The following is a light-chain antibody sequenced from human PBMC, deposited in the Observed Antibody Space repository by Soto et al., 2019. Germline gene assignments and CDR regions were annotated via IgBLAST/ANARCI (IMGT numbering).Light chain of an antibody. V-gene: IGLV1-40*01. CDR3: QDYDTTHSGTCV. J-gene: IGLJ1*01. CDR1: SSNIGAGFD. CDR2: GNN. Sequence: QSVLTQSPSVSGAPGQRVSISCTGTSSNIGAGFDVHWNQQLPATAPKLLIYGNNNRPSGVPDRFSGSKSGTSASLAITGVQSEDEPDNFYQDYDTTHSGTCVCRTG.